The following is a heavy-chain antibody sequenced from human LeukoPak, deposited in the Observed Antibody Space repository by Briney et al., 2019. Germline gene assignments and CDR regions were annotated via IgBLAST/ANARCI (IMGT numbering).Heavy chain of an antibody. Sequence: SETLSLTCTVSGASVSSGNSYWSWIRQAPGKGLEWIGYFYYSGSTSYSPSLKSRVTISADTSKNQFSLRLRSMTAADTAVYYCAREAQSSRAMGCWGQGILVTVSS. CDR1: GASVSSGNSY. CDR2: FYYSGST. CDR3: AREAQSSRAMGC. V-gene: IGHV4-61*01. J-gene: IGHJ4*02. D-gene: IGHD6-19*01.